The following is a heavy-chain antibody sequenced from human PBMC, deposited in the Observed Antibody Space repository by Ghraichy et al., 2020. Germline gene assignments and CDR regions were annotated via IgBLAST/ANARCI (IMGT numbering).Heavy chain of an antibody. Sequence: GGSLRLSCAVSGFTFSSYEMNWVRRAPGKGLEWVSYISASGATIYSADSVRGRFTISRDDAKNSLYLQMNNLRVEDTALYYCARDSLGYYGYPYCFDFWGQGTLVTVSS. D-gene: IGHD3-10*01. J-gene: IGHJ4*02. CDR3: ARDSLGYYGYPYCFDF. CDR1: GFTFSSYE. CDR2: ISASGATI. V-gene: IGHV3-48*03.